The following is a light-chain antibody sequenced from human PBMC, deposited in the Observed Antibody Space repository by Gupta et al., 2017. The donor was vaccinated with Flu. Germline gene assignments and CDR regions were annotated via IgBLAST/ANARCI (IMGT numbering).Light chain of an antibody. CDR2: DVS. J-gene: IGLJ3*02. Sequence: HSALTQPRSVSGWTGGSVSISCTEPSSDVGGYNYVSWYQQHPGKAPIVMIYDVSKRPSGVPDRFSGSKSGNTASLTISGLQAEDEADYYCCSYGGSYTYWVFGSGTKVTVL. CDR3: CSYGGSYTYWV. CDR1: SSDVGGYNY. V-gene: IGLV2-11*01.